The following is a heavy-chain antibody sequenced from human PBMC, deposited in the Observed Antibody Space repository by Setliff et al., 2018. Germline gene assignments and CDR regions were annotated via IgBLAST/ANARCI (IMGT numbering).Heavy chain of an antibody. CDR3: ARLPHTPNWNYRREVFDY. J-gene: IGHJ4*02. V-gene: IGHV1-3*01. CDR1: GATFTSYA. CDR2: INAGNGNT. D-gene: IGHD1-7*01. Sequence: ASVKVSCKASGATFTSYAMHWVRQAPGQRLEWMGWINAGNGNTKYSQKFQGRVTITRNTSISTAYMELSSLRSEDTAVYYCARLPHTPNWNYRREVFDYWGQGTLVTVSS.